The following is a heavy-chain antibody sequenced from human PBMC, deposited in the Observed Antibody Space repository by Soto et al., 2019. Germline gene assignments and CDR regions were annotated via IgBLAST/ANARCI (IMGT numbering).Heavy chain of an antibody. Sequence: QLQLQESGPGLVKPSETLSLTCTVSGGSISSSSYYWGWIRQPPGKGLEWIGSISYSGSTYYNPSLKSRVTISVDTSKNQFSLKLSSVTAADTAVYYCGYSSSLYSWFDPWGQGTLVTVSS. CDR2: ISYSGST. CDR1: GGSISSSSYY. D-gene: IGHD6-6*01. CDR3: GYSSSLYSWFDP. V-gene: IGHV4-39*01. J-gene: IGHJ5*02.